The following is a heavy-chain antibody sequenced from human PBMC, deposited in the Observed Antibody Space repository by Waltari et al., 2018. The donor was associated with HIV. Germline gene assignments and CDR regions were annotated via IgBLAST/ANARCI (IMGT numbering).Heavy chain of an antibody. CDR2: ISGGGGNT. CDR3: AKAWLDTAMAIFDY. Sequence: EVQLLESGGGLVQPGGSLRLSCAASGFTFSSYAMNWVRQAPGKGLEWVSAISGGGGNTYYADSVKGRFTISRDNSKNTVYLQMNSLRAEDTAVYYCAKAWLDTAMAIFDYWAQGTLVTVSS. V-gene: IGHV3-23*01. CDR1: GFTFSSYA. D-gene: IGHD5-18*01. J-gene: IGHJ4*02.